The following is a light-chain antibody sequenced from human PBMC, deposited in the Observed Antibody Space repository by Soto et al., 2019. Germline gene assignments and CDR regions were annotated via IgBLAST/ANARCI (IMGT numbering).Light chain of an antibody. J-gene: IGKJ5*01. Sequence: EIPMTQSTSSLCACVGARVTIXCRASKSICSWLAWYQQKPGKAPKLLIYDASSLESGVQSRFSGSGSGREFTLIISSLQPDDFATYYCKQYNSYSRITFGQGTRLEIK. CDR3: KQYNSYSRIT. V-gene: IGKV1-5*01. CDR1: KSICSW. CDR2: DAS.